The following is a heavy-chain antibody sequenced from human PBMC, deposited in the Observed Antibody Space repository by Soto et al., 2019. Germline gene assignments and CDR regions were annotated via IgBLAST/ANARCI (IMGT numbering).Heavy chain of an antibody. D-gene: IGHD3-10*01. CDR2: ISGSGGST. V-gene: IGHV3-23*01. CDR1: GFTFSSYA. Sequence: GGSLRLSCAASGFTFSSYAMNWVRQAPGKGLEWVSAISGSGGSTYYADSVKGRFTISRDNSKNTLYLQMNSLRAEDTAVYYCAKSPHPLPPPSYGSNWFDPWGQGTLVTVSS. CDR3: AKSPHPLPPPSYGSNWFDP. J-gene: IGHJ5*02.